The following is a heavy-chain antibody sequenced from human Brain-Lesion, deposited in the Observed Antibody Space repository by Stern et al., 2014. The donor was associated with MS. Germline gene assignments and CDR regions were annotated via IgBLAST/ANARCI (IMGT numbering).Heavy chain of an antibody. CDR3: ASLYDSSGYSVLWPGTVAFDI. CDR2: ISYDGSNK. Sequence: VQLVESGGGVVQPGRSLRLSCAASGFTFSSYAMHWVRQAPGKGLEWVAVISYDGSNKYYADSVKGRFTISRANSKNTLYLQMNSLRAEDTAVYYCASLYDSSGYSVLWPGTVAFDIWGQGTMVTVSS. J-gene: IGHJ3*02. D-gene: IGHD3-22*01. V-gene: IGHV3-30-3*01. CDR1: GFTFSSYA.